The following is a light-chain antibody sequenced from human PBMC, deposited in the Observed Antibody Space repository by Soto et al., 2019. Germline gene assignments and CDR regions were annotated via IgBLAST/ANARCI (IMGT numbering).Light chain of an antibody. V-gene: IGKV1-5*01. CDR1: QSVSGW. CDR3: QQYNNYTWT. J-gene: IGKJ1*01. CDR2: DGS. Sequence: DIQMTQSPSTLSASVGDRVTITCRASQSVSGWLAWFQQKPGKAPKVLIYDGSTLESGVPSRFSCSGSGTEFTLTISSLQPDDFATYYCQQYNNYTWTFGQGTKVEIK.